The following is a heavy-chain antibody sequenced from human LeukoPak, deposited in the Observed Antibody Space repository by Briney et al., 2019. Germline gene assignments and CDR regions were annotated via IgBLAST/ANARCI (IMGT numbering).Heavy chain of an antibody. CDR3: AKDMGSRATNFDY. D-gene: IGHD1-26*01. CDR1: GFTFRAYD. CDR2: IGPDGDT. Sequence: PGGSLRLSCAASGFTFRAYDMHWVRQTAGKGLEWVSGIGPDGDTYYADSVKGRFTISRDNSKNTLYLQMNSLRAEDTAVYYCAKDMGSRATNFDYWGQGTLVIVSS. V-gene: IGHV3-13*01. J-gene: IGHJ4*02.